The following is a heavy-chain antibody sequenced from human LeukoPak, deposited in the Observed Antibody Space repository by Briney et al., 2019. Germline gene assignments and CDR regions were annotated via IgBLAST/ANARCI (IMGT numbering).Heavy chain of an antibody. CDR3: AKGGKWDVTPFDY. V-gene: IGHV3-23*01. J-gene: IGHJ4*02. Sequence: GGSLRLSCAASGFTFTSYSMNWVRQAPGKGLEWVSTISGGGGSTYYADSVKGRFTISRGNSKNTLYLQVNSLRAEDTAVYYCAKGGKWDVTPFDYWGQGTLVTVSS. D-gene: IGHD1-26*01. CDR2: ISGGGGST. CDR1: GFTFTSYS.